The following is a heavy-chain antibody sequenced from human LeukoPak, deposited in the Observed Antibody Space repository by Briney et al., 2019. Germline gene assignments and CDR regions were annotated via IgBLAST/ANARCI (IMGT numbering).Heavy chain of an antibody. CDR3: AREPLYYDSSGYYFNFDY. J-gene: IGHJ4*02. V-gene: IGHV6-1*01. Sequence: SQTLSLTCAISGDSVSSNSAAWNWIRQSPSRGLEWLGRTNYRSKWYNDYAVSVKSRITINPDTSKNQFSLQPNSVTPEDTAVYYCAREPLYYDSSGYYFNFDYWGQGTLVTVSS. CDR1: GDSVSSNSAA. D-gene: IGHD3-22*01. CDR2: TNYRSKWYN.